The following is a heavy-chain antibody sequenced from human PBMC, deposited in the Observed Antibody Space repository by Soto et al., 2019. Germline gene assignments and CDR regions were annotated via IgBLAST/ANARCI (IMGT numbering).Heavy chain of an antibody. CDR1: GGTFTSYA. Sequence: ASVKVSCKAIGGTFTSYAITWVRQAPGQGLEWMGETIPILDRSDYAPQFRGRLTMTADGSTNIAYMQLSSLRSDDTAVYYCARGTTIFGVAPGALPPDVWGQGTAVTVSS. V-gene: IGHV1-69*10. CDR3: ARGTTIFGVAPGALPPDV. CDR2: TIPILDRS. D-gene: IGHD3-3*01. J-gene: IGHJ6*02.